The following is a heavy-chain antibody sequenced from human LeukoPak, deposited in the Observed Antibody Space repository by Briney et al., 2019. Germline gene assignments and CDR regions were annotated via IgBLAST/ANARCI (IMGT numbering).Heavy chain of an antibody. CDR2: IYYSGST. Sequence: KPSETLSLTCTVSGGSISSYYWSWIRQPPGKGLEWIGYIYYSGSTNYNPSLKSRVTISVDTSKNQFSLKLSSVTAADTAVYYCARVDLRYFDWLFTYYFDYWGQGTLVTVSS. V-gene: IGHV4-59*01. CDR3: ARVDLRYFDWLFTYYFDY. D-gene: IGHD3-9*01. CDR1: GGSISSYY. J-gene: IGHJ4*02.